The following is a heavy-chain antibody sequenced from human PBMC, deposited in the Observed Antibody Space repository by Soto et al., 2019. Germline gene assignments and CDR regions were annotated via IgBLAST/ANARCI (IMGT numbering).Heavy chain of an antibody. CDR2: IVVGSGNT. V-gene: IGHV1-58*01. CDR3: AADSSSYSATNLAY. D-gene: IGHD6-25*01. CDR1: GFTFTSSA. Sequence: SVKVSCKASGFTFTSSAVQWVRQARGQRLEWIGWIVVGSGNTNYAQKFQERVTITRDMSTSTAYMELSSLRSEDTAVYYCAADSSSYSATNLAYWGQGTLVTVSS. J-gene: IGHJ4*02.